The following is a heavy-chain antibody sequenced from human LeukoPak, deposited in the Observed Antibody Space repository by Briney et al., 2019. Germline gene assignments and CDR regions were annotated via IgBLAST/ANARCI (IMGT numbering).Heavy chain of an antibody. V-gene: IGHV1-2*02. J-gene: IGHJ4*02. CDR3: ARARERSSGNYYFDY. D-gene: IGHD6-19*01. CDR1: GYTFTGYY. CDR2: INPNSGGT. Sequence: ASVKVSCKASGYTFTGYYMHWVRQAPGQGLEWMGWINPNSGGTNYAQKFQGRVTMTRDTSISAAYMELSRLRSDDTAVYYCARARERSSGNYYFDYWGQGTLVTVSS.